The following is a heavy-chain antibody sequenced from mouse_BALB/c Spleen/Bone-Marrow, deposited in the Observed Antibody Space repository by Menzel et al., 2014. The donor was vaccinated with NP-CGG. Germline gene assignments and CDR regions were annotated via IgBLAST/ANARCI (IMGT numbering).Heavy chain of an antibody. CDR2: IDPANGNT. J-gene: IGHJ2*01. CDR1: GFNIKDTY. Sequence: VQLQQSGAELVKPGASVKLSCTASGFNIKDTYMHWVKQRPEQGLEWIGRIDPANGNTKYDPKFQGKATITADTSSNTAYLQLSSLTSEDTAVYYCARYYYVSILFHYWRQCTTLTFSS. CDR3: ARYYYVSILFHY. D-gene: IGHD1-1*01. V-gene: IGHV14-3*02.